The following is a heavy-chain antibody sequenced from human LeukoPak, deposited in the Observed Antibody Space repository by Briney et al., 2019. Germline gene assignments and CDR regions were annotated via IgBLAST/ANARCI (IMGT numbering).Heavy chain of an antibody. CDR2: TSSDDGSNK. V-gene: IGHV3-30*04. J-gene: IGHJ3*02. Sequence: GGSLRLSCAASGFTFKNYALHWVRQAPGKGLEWVAVTSSDDGSNKLYADSVKGRFTISRDNSRNTLYLQMNSLRPEDTAVYYCARAVQPDAFDIWGQGTMVTVSS. CDR3: ARAVQPDAFDI. CDR1: GFTFKNYA. D-gene: IGHD1-1*01.